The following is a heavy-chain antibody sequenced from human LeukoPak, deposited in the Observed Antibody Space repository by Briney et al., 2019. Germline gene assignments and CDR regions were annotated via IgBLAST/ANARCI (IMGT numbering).Heavy chain of an antibody. CDR2: IYYSGST. V-gene: IGHV4-30-4*08. J-gene: IGHJ4*02. Sequence: PSETLSLTCTVSGGSISSSSYYWGWIRQPPGKGLEWIGYIYYSGSTYYNPSLKSRVTISVDTSKNQFSLKLSSATAADTAVYYCARALYSSFDYWGQGTLVTVSS. D-gene: IGHD6-13*01. CDR1: GGSISSSSYY. CDR3: ARALYSSFDY.